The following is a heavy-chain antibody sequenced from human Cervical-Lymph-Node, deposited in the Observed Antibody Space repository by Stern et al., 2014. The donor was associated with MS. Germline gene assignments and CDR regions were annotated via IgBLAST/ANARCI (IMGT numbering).Heavy chain of an antibody. CDR3: ARDNGQLVQIY. V-gene: IGHV4-31*03. D-gene: IGHD6-6*01. CDR2: IYYSGST. CDR1: GGSINSGGHY. Sequence: QVQLQESGPGLAKPSQTLSLTCSASGGSINSGGHYWSWHGQHPGQGLEWIGYIYYSGSTYYNQDLEGRVAISMDKSKNQFSLTLTSVTAADTAVYYCARDNGQLVQIYWGQGTLVTVSS. J-gene: IGHJ4*02.